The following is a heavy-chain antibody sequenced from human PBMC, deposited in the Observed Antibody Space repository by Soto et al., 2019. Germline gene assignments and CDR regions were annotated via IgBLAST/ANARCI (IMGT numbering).Heavy chain of an antibody. J-gene: IGHJ4*02. V-gene: IGHV1-69*02. Sequence: QVRLVQSGAEMKTPGSSVKVSCKASGGASSNYALNWVRQAPGQGLEWMGRIIPILDIVNYAQRFQGRITFIADKSTNTAYMELSSLRSEDTAVYYCARLEATSGYYYGYFDDWGQGTLVTVSS. CDR3: ARLEATSGYYYGYFDD. CDR1: GGASSNYA. CDR2: IIPILDIV. D-gene: IGHD3-22*01.